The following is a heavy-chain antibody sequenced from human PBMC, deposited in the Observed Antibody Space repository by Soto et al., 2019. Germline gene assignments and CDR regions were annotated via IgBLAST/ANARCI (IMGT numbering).Heavy chain of an antibody. CDR2: IYPGDSDT. CDR1: GYSFTSYW. D-gene: IGHD6-13*01. J-gene: IGHJ4*02. Sequence: GESLKISCKGSGYSFTSYWIGWVRQMPGKGLEWMGIIYPGDSDTRYSPSFQGQVTISADKSISTAYLQWSXLKASDTAMYYCARQRVPGIAAAGTGPSFDYWGQGTLVTVSS. CDR3: ARQRVPGIAAAGTGPSFDY. V-gene: IGHV5-51*01.